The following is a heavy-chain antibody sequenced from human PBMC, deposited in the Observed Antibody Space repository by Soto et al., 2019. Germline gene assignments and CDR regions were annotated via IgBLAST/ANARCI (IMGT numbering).Heavy chain of an antibody. CDR1: GFTFSSYS. V-gene: IGHV3-48*02. CDR2: ISSSSSTI. Sequence: GGSLRLSCAASGFTFSSYSMNWVRQAPGKGLEWVSYISSSSSTIYYADSVKGRFTISRENAKNSLYLQMNSLRDEDTAVYYCARDSTTVTTYFGSDYYYGMDVWGQGTTVTVSS. J-gene: IGHJ6*02. CDR3: ARDSTTVTTYFGSDYYYGMDV. D-gene: IGHD4-17*01.